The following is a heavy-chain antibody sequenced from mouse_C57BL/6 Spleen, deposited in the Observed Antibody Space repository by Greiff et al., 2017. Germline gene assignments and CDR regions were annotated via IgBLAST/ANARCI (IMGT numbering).Heavy chain of an antibody. CDR2: ISSGSSTI. D-gene: IGHD2-5*01. Sequence: EVKLVESGGGLVKPGGSLKLSCAASGFTFSDYGMHWVRQAPEKGLEWVAYISSGSSTIYYADTVKGRFTISRDNAKNTLFLQMTSLRSEDTAMYYCARSNYALYYAMDYWGQGTSVTVSS. V-gene: IGHV5-17*01. CDR1: GFTFSDYG. CDR3: ARSNYALYYAMDY. J-gene: IGHJ4*01.